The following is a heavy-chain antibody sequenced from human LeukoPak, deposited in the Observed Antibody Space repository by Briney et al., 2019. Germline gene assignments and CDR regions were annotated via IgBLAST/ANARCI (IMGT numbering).Heavy chain of an antibody. Sequence: QSGRSLRLSCAASGFTFSSYGMHWVRQAPGKGLEWVAVISYDGSNKYYADSVKGRFTISRDNSKNTLYLQMNSLRAEDTAVYYCAKDGTYYYDSSGPLHRLYYGMDVWGQGTTVTVSS. CDR2: ISYDGSNK. CDR1: GFTFSSYG. V-gene: IGHV3-30*18. CDR3: AKDGTYYYDSSGPLHRLYYGMDV. D-gene: IGHD3-22*01. J-gene: IGHJ6*02.